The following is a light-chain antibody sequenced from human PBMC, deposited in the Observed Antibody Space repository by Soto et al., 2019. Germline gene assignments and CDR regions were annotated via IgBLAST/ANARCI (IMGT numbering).Light chain of an antibody. Sequence: IQMTHYPSSLSASVGDRVTITCQASQDITNYLNWYQQKPGKAPKLLIYDASNLETGVPSSLSGSASGTEFTLTISRMQPDDFATYYCQQYNSYWTFGHGTKVDIK. V-gene: IGKV1-33*01. CDR3: QQYNSYWT. J-gene: IGKJ1*01. CDR2: DAS. CDR1: QDITNY.